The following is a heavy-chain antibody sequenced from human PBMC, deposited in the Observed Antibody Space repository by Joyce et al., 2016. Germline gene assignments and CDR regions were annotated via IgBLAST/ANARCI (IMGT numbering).Heavy chain of an antibody. Sequence: QVQLVESGGGVAKPGGSLRLSCVASGFASFTDDYMSWIRHGRGKGLEGVAYIGSSESPIYYPDSVNGRFTVARDNSKNSLFLHMYNLGVEDSAVYYCARDRVQWSFGAVSNHFYMDVWGKGTAVAVAS. J-gene: IGHJ6*03. CDR2: IGSSESPI. D-gene: IGHD3-16*01. CDR1: GFASFTDDY. V-gene: IGHV3-11*04. CDR3: ARDRVQWSFGAVSNHFYMDV.